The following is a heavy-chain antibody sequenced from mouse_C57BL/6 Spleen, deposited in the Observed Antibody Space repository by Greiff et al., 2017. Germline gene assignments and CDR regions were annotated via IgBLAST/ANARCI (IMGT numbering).Heavy chain of an antibody. Sequence: VQLQQSGAELVRPGASVKLSCTASGFNIKDDYMHWVKQRPEQGLEWIGWIDPENGDTEYASKFQGKATITADTSSNTAYLQLSSLTSEDTAVYYCTTSDYYGSSLTFYFDYWGQGTTRTVSS. V-gene: IGHV14-4*01. CDR2: IDPENGDT. CDR1: GFNIKDDY. CDR3: TTSDYYGSSLTFYFDY. J-gene: IGHJ2*01. D-gene: IGHD1-1*01.